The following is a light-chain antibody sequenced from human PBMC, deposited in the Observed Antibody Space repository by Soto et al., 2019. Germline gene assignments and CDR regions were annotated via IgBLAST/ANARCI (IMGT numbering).Light chain of an antibody. CDR2: DAS. V-gene: IGKV1-33*01. CDR1: QNINNY. Sequence: DIQMTQSPSSLSASVGDRVTITCQASQNINNYLNWYQQKPGRAPKLLIYDASNLEAGVPSRFSGSGSGTDFTLTISSLQPEDVATYYCQHCDYLPIFGPGTKVDIK. CDR3: QHCDYLPI. J-gene: IGKJ3*01.